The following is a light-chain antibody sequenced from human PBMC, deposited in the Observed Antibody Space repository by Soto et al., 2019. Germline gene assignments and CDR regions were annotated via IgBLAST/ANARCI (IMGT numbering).Light chain of an antibody. CDR3: QQYNSHSGIT. Sequence: DIQMTQSPSTLSASVGDRVTITCRASQRISSWLAWYQQRPGKAPNLLIYGASSLESGVPLRFSGSGSGTEFTLTISSLQPDDFATYYCQQYNSHSGITFGQGTRLEIK. CDR2: GAS. V-gene: IGKV1-5*03. J-gene: IGKJ5*01. CDR1: QRISSW.